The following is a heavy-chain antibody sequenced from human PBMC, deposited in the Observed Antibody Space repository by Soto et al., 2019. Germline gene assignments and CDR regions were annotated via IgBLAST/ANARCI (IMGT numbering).Heavy chain of an antibody. CDR1: GYSFTRYW. Sequence: VESLTISCQASGYSFTRYWIVWVIQTAGKGLEWMGIILPDDADTRYTPSFEGHVTISADRSTNTAFLHLRSLEASDTATYFCPGPGFSKPYFYAADFWGQGTTFTVSS. V-gene: IGHV5-51*01. J-gene: IGHJ6*01. CDR3: PGPGFSKPYFYAADF. D-gene: IGHD2-21*01. CDR2: ILPDDADT.